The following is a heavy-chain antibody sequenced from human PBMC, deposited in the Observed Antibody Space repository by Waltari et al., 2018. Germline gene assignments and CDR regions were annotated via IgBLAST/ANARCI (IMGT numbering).Heavy chain of an antibody. Sequence: QVQLQESGPGLVKPSQTLSLTCTVSGCSISSGGYYWSWIRQHPGKGLEWIGYIYHSGSTYYNPSLKSRVTISVDRSKNQFSLKLSSVTAADTAVYYCARGYYDSSGYYYDLSWFDPWGQGTLVTVSS. V-gene: IGHV4-31*03. D-gene: IGHD3-22*01. CDR3: ARGYYDSSGYYYDLSWFDP. J-gene: IGHJ5*02. CDR1: GCSISSGGYY. CDR2: IYHSGST.